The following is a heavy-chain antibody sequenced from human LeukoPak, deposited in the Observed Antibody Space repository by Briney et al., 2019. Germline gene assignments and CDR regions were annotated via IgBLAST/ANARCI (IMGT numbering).Heavy chain of an antibody. D-gene: IGHD3-3*01. CDR3: ARGTPYDFWSGYYKYGMDV. J-gene: IGHJ6*02. CDR2: INHSGST. Sequence: SETLSLTCAVYGGSFSGYYWSWIRQPPGKGLEWIGEINHSGSTNYNPSLKSRVTISVDTSKNQFSLKLSSVTAADTAVYYCARGTPYDFWSGYYKYGMDVWGQGTTVTVSS. CDR1: GGSFSGYY. V-gene: IGHV4-34*01.